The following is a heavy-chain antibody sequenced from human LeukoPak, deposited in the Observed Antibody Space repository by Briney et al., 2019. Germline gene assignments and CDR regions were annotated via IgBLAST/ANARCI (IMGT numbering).Heavy chain of an antibody. CDR2: IYTSGST. V-gene: IGHV4-61*02. CDR1: GGSISSGSYY. CDR3: ARVVRGVIIIPHYYYYMDV. D-gene: IGHD3-10*02. Sequence: PSETLSLTCSVSGGSISSGSYYWSWIRQPAGKGLEWIGRIYTSGSTNYNPSLKSRVTISVDTSKNQFSLKLSSVTAADTAVYYCARVVRGVIIIPHYYYYMDVWGKGTTVTVSS. J-gene: IGHJ6*03.